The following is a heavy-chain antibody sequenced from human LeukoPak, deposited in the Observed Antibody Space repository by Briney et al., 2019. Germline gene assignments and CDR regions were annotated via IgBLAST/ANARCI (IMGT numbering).Heavy chain of an antibody. D-gene: IGHD5-24*01. J-gene: IGHJ4*02. CDR3: ASLPYRDGADPHY. V-gene: IGHV1-46*01. CDR2: INPISGAT. CDR1: GYTFTRYY. Sequence: ASVKVPCKTSGYTFTRYYMQWVRQAPGHGLEWMGIINPISGATDYAQKFQGRVTLTRDTYTSTVYMELSSLRSEDTAMYYCASLPYRDGADPHYWGQGTLVTVSP.